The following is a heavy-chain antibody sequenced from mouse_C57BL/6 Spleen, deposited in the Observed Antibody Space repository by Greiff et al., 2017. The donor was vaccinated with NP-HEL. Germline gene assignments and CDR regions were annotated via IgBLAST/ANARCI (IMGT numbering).Heavy chain of an antibody. D-gene: IGHD2-2*01. CDR2: IYPGDGDT. Sequence: QVQLKESGAELVKPGASVKISCKASGYAFSSYWMNWVKQRPGKGLEWIGQIYPGDGDTNYNGKFKGKATLTADKSSSTAYMQLSSLTSEDSAVYFCLYGYDWYFGVWGTGTTVTVSS. CDR3: LYGYDWYFGV. V-gene: IGHV1-80*01. J-gene: IGHJ1*03. CDR1: GYAFSSYW.